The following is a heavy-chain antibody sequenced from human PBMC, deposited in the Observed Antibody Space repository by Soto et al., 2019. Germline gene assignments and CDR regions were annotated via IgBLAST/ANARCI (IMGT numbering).Heavy chain of an antibody. J-gene: IGHJ4*01. CDR2: SLPISGST. V-gene: IGHV1-69*06. CDR3: ATMRVRGGPLRLED. Sequence: QVQLVQSGAELRKPGSSVKVSCKTSGGLISKYSFNGVRQSPGQGLEWMGGSLPISGSTDYAQKFKGRLTITADSTTSTVYMELSRLRSDDTTNYYCATMRVRGGPLRLEDLGKGMLISVSS. D-gene: IGHD5-12*01. CDR1: GGLISKYS.